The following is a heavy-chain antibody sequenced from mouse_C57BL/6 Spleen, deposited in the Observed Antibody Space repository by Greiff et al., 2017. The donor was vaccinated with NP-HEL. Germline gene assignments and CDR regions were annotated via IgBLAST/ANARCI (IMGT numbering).Heavy chain of an antibody. V-gene: IGHV1-81*01. CDR1: GYTFTSYG. Sequence: VKLMESGAELARPGASVKLSCKASGYTFTSYGISWVKQRTGQGLEWIGEIYPRSGNTYYNEKFKGKATLTADKSSSTAYMELRSLTSEDSAVYFCAIDSSGFDYWGQGTTLTVSS. D-gene: IGHD3-2*02. J-gene: IGHJ2*01. CDR2: IYPRSGNT. CDR3: AIDSSGFDY.